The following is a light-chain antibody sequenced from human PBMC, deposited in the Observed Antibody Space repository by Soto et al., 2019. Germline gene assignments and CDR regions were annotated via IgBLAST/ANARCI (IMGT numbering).Light chain of an antibody. V-gene: IGLV2-8*01. J-gene: IGLJ1*01. CDR3: NSYAGSNNFL. CDR1: SSDVGGYNY. CDR2: EVS. Sequence: QSALTQPPSASGSPGQSVTISCTGTSSDVGGYNYVSWYQQHPGKAPKPMIYEVSKRPSGVPDRFSGSKSGNTASLTVSGLQAEDEADYYCNSYAGSNNFLFGTGTKLTVL.